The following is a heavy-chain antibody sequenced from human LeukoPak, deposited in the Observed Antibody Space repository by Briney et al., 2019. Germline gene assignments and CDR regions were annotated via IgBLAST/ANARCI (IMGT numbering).Heavy chain of an antibody. J-gene: IGHJ4*02. D-gene: IGHD6-19*01. CDR2: INNDGSST. Sequence: QAGGSLRLSCAASGFSFSSYWMVWVRQAPGKGLVWVSSINNDGSSTTYADSLKGRFTISRDNAKNTLYLLMNSLRAEDTAVYFCSNSHSGAFDSWGQGTLVTVSS. CDR3: SNSHSGAFDS. CDR1: GFSFSSYW. V-gene: IGHV3-74*01.